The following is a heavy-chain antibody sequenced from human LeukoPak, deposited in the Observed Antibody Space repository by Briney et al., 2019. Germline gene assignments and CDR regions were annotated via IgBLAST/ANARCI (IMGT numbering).Heavy chain of an antibody. V-gene: IGHV5-51*01. J-gene: IGHJ4*02. CDR2: VSPADSDT. Sequence: GASLQISCQGSGFFFTDYWIGWVRQLPGEGLEWMGAVSPADSDTRYSPSFQGQVTISADESINTAYLQLTSLKASETAMYYCARQGAELGNFDYWGQGTLVIVSS. CDR3: ARQGAELGNFDY. D-gene: IGHD3-16*01. CDR1: GFFFTDYW.